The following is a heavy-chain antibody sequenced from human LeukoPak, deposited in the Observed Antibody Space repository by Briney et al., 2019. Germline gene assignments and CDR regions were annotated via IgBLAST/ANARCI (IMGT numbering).Heavy chain of an antibody. CDR3: ARDHYGGRGIAVAGRIDY. V-gene: IGHV3-30-3*01. CDR2: ISYDGSNK. J-gene: IGHJ4*02. Sequence: GGSLRLSCAASGFTFSSYAMHWVHQAPGKGLEWVAVISYDGSNKYYADSVKGRFTISRDNSKNTLYLQMNSLRAEDTAVYYCARDHYGGRGIAVAGRIDYWGQGTLVTVSS. CDR1: GFTFSSYA. D-gene: IGHD6-19*01.